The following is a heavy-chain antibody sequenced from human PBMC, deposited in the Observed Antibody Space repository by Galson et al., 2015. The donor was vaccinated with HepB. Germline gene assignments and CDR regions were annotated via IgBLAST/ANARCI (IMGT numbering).Heavy chain of an antibody. V-gene: IGHV1-3*01. CDR2: INAGNGNT. D-gene: IGHD5-18*01. J-gene: IGHJ4*02. CDR1: GYTFTSYA. Sequence: SVKVSCKASGYTFTSYAMHWVRQAPGQRLEWMGWINAGNGNTKYSQKFQGRVTITRDTSASTAYMELSSLRSEDTAVYYCARGAVDTAMEDYWGQGTLVTVSS. CDR3: ARGAVDTAMEDY.